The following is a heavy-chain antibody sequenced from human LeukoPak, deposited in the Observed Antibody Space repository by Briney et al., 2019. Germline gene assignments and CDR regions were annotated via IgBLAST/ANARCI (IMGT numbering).Heavy chain of an antibody. Sequence: SQTLSLTCAISGDSASSNSAAWNWIRQSPSRGLEWLGRTYYRSKWYNDYAVSVKSRITINPDTSKNQFSLQLNSVTPEDTAVYYCAREGGSWLTDGSYYFDYWGQGILVTVSS. D-gene: IGHD5-24*01. CDR2: TYYRSKWYN. J-gene: IGHJ4*02. CDR1: GDSASSNSAA. V-gene: IGHV6-1*01. CDR3: AREGGSWLTDGSYYFDY.